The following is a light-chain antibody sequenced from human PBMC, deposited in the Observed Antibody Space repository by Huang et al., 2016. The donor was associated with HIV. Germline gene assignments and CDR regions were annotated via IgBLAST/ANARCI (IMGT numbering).Light chain of an antibody. Sequence: IVLTQSPLSLPVTPGEPASMSCRSSQSLLHDNQYNYVDWYLQKPGQSPQVLIYLVANRAPGVPDRFSGGGSGTNFTLTINRVEAEDVGIYYCMQALQTPTFGGGTRVEIK. J-gene: IGKJ4*01. V-gene: IGKV2-28*01. CDR2: LVA. CDR1: QSLLHDNQYNY. CDR3: MQALQTPT.